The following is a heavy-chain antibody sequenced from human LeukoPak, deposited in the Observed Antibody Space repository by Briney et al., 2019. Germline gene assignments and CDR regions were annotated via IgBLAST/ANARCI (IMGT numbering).Heavy chain of an antibody. J-gene: IGHJ4*02. Sequence: GASVKVSCKASGYTFTGYYIHWVRQAPGQRLEWMGCINPNTGSTNYAQKFQGRVTMTSDTSINTAYMELSSLRSDDTALYYCARVKNLDYWGQGTLVTVSS. CDR2: INPNTGST. CDR3: ARVKNLDY. CDR1: GYTFTGYY. D-gene: IGHD2/OR15-2a*01. V-gene: IGHV1-2*02.